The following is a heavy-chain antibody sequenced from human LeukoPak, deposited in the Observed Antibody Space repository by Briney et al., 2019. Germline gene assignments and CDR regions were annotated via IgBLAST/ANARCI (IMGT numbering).Heavy chain of an antibody. CDR2: IYPSGST. CDR1: SGSISSGGSY. Sequence: PSETLSLTCTVSSGSISSGGSYWSWIRQHPGKGLEWIGYIYPSGSTYYNPSLKSRVTISVDTSKNQFSLRLSSVTAADTAVYYCAKSDYDLGYFDLWGRGTLVTVSS. V-gene: IGHV4-31*03. D-gene: IGHD5-12*01. J-gene: IGHJ2*01. CDR3: AKSDYDLGYFDL.